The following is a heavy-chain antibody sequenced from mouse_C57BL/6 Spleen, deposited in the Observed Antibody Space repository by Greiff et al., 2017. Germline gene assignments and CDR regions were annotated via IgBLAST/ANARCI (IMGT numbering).Heavy chain of an antibody. CDR2: IRSKSNNYAT. CDR1: GFSFNTYA. D-gene: IGHD1-1*01. Sequence: EVKLVESGGGLVQPKGSLKLSCAASGFSFNTYAMNWVRQAPGKGLEWVARIRSKSNNYATYYADSVKDRFTISRDDSESMLYLQMNNLKTEDTAMYYCVRHDFITTVVGYFDVWGTGTTVTVSS. CDR3: VRHDFITTVVGYFDV. V-gene: IGHV10-1*01. J-gene: IGHJ1*03.